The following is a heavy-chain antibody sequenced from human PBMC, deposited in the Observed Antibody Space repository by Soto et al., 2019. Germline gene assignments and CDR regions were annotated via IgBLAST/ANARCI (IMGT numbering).Heavy chain of an antibody. Sequence: ASVKVSCKASGYTFTSYGISWVRQAPGQGLEWMGWISAYNGNTNYAQKLQERVTMTTDTSTSTAYMELSSLRSEDTAVYYCAADDSSWTTNWFDPWGQGTLVTVSS. CDR2: ISAYNGNT. D-gene: IGHD6-13*01. CDR1: GYTFTSYG. J-gene: IGHJ5*02. CDR3: AADDSSWTTNWFDP. V-gene: IGHV1-18*01.